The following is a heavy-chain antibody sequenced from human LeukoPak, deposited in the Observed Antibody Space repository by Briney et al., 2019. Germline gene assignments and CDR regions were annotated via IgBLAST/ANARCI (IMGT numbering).Heavy chain of an antibody. D-gene: IGHD3-10*01. CDR1: GYTFTSYA. CDR3: ARDRAMVRGVISPY. J-gene: IGHJ4*02. V-gene: IGHV1-3*01. CDR2: INAGNGNT. Sequence: ASVKVSCKASGYTFTSYAMHWVRQAPGQRLEWMGWINAGNGNTKYSQKFQGRVTITRDTSASTAYMELSGLRSEDTAVYYCARDRAMVRGVISPYWGQGTLVTVSS.